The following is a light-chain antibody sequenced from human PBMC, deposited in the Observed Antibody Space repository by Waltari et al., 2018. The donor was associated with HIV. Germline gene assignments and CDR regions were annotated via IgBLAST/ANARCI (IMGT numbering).Light chain of an antibody. CDR2: LDN. CDR1: KLENKY. CDR3: QTWDSNTYV. Sequence: SYELTQPPSVSVSPGQTASITCPGHKLENKYACWYQQKPGQSPVLVIYLDNKRPSGIPERFSGSNSGNTATLTIRGTQAMDEADYYCQTWDSNTYVFGPGTKVTVL. J-gene: IGLJ1*01. V-gene: IGLV3-1*01.